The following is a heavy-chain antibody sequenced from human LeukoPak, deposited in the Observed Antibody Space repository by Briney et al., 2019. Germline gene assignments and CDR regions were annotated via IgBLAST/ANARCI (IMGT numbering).Heavy chain of an antibody. J-gene: IGHJ6*03. D-gene: IGHD3-3*01. Sequence: GGSLRLSCAASGFTFSSYSMNWVRQAPGKGLEWVSYISSSSSTIYYADSVKGRFTISRDNAKNSLYLQMNSLRAEDTAVYYCARDYDFWSGHMDVWGKGTTVTVSS. CDR2: ISSSSSTI. V-gene: IGHV3-48*01. CDR1: GFTFSSYS. CDR3: ARDYDFWSGHMDV.